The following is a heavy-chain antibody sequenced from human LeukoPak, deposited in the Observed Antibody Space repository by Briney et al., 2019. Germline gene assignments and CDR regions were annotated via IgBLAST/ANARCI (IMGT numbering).Heavy chain of an antibody. CDR3: AREGGYQYYYAMDV. D-gene: IGHD3-16*01. Sequence: GGSLRLSCAASGFTFKTYTMHWVRQAPGMGLEWVSSISSSSSYIFYAGSVKGRFTISRDNAKNSLYLQMSSLRAEDAAVYYCAREGGYQYYYAMDVWGQGTTVTVSS. CDR1: GFTFKTYT. J-gene: IGHJ6*02. CDR2: ISSSSSYI. V-gene: IGHV3-21*01.